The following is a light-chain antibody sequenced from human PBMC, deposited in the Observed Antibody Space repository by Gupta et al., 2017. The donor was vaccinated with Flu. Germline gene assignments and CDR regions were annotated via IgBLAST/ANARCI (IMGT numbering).Light chain of an antibody. J-gene: IGLJ3*02. CDR3: CSYAGTFTFV. CDR1: DY. CDR2: GVS. Sequence: DYVSWYQQPPARAPKLMLYGVSERPSGVPDRFSGSKSGNTASLTXSXLQAEDXADYYCCSYAGTFTFVFGGGTKLTVL. V-gene: IGLV2-11*03.